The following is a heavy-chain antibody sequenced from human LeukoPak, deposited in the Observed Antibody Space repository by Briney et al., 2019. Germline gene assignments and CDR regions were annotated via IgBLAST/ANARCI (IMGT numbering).Heavy chain of an antibody. CDR3: ARDELVGATYTQDAFDI. CDR1: GFTFSSHG. D-gene: IGHD1-26*01. CDR2: IWYDGSIQ. J-gene: IGHJ3*02. Sequence: GGSLRLSCAASGFTFSSHGMHWVRQAPGKGLEWVAAIWYDGSIQYYADSVKGRFTISRDNSKNTLYLQMDSLRAEDTAVYYCARDELVGATYTQDAFDIWGQGTMVTVSS. V-gene: IGHV3-33*01.